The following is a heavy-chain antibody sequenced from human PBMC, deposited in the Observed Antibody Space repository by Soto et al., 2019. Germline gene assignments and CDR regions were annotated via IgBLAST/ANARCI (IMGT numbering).Heavy chain of an antibody. CDR3: AKWSGYSEYGMDV. Sequence: GGSLRLSCAASGFTFSSYGMHWVRQAPGKGLEWVEVIWYDGSNKYYADSVKGRFTISRDNSKNTLYLQMNSLRAEDTAVYYCAKWSGYSEYGMDVWGQGTTVTVSS. V-gene: IGHV3-33*06. D-gene: IGHD3-3*01. J-gene: IGHJ6*02. CDR1: GFTFSSYG. CDR2: IWYDGSNK.